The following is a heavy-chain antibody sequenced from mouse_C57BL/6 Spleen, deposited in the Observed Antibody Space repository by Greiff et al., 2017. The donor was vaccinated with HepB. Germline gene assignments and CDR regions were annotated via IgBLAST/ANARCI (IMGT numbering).Heavy chain of an antibody. CDR1: GFTFSDYG. CDR2: ISSGSSTI. D-gene: IGHD1-1*01. J-gene: IGHJ1*03. CDR3: ARRELYYGSPHWYFDV. V-gene: IGHV5-17*03. Sequence: EVKLVESGGGLVKPGGSLKLSCAASGFTFSDYGMHWVRQAPEKGLEWVAYISSGSSTIYYADTVKGRFTISRDNAKNTLFLQMSSLRSEDTAMYYCARRELYYGSPHWYFDVWGTGTTDTVSA.